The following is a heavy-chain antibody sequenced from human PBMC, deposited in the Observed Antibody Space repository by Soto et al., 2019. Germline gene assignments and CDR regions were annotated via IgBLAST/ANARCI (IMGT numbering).Heavy chain of an antibody. D-gene: IGHD3-10*01. CDR3: AKAPGGAYYYGMDV. CDR1: GFTFSSYA. CDR2: ISGSGVST. Sequence: EVQFLESGGGLVQPGGSLRLSCAASGFTFSSYAMSWVRQAPGKGLEWVSAISGSGVSTYYADSVKGRFTISRDNSKNTLYLQMNSLRAEDTAIYNCAKAPGGAYYYGMDVWGQGTTVTVSS. V-gene: IGHV3-23*01. J-gene: IGHJ6*02.